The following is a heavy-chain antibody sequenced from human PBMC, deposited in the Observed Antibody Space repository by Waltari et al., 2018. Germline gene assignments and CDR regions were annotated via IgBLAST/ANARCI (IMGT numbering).Heavy chain of an antibody. D-gene: IGHD2-21*01. J-gene: IGHJ6*02. CDR1: EYTFTSSY. CDR3: ALDTGALWMDV. Sequence: QVQLVQSGAEVKKPGASVKISCKTSEYTFTSSYIHWVRQAPGQGLGLMGIINPSGGSTIYAQKFQDRVTMTRDTSTSTVYMELSSLRSEDTAVYYCALDTGALWMDVWGQGTTVTVSS. CDR2: INPSGGST. V-gene: IGHV1-46*01.